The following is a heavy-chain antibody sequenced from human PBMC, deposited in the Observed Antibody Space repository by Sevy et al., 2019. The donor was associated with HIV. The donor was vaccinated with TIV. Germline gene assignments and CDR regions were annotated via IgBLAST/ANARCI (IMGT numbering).Heavy chain of an antibody. CDR3: AKDLFIVGATAGAFDI. V-gene: IGHV3-23*01. Sequence: GGSQRLSCAASGFTFSSYAMSWVRQAPGKGLEWVSAISGSGGSTYYADSVKGRFTISRDNSKKTLYLQMNSLGAEDTAVYYCAKDLFIVGATAGAFDIWGQGTMVTVSS. D-gene: IGHD1-26*01. J-gene: IGHJ3*02. CDR2: ISGSGGST. CDR1: GFTFSSYA.